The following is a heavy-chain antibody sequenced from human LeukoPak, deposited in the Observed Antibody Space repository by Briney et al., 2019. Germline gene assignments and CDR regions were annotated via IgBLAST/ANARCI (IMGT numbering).Heavy chain of an antibody. CDR2: INSDGSST. J-gene: IGHJ6*02. Sequence: GGSLRLSCAASGFTFSSYWMHWVRQAPGKGLVWVSRINSDGSSTSYADSVKGRFTISRDNSKNTLYLQMNNLRAEDTAVYYCARDLLELPKFYYYGMDIWGQGTTVTVSS. CDR3: ARDLLELPKFYYYGMDI. CDR1: GFTFSSYW. D-gene: IGHD1-26*01. V-gene: IGHV3-74*01.